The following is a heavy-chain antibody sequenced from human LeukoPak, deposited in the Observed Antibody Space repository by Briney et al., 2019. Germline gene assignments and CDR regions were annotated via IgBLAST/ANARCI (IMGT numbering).Heavy chain of an antibody. J-gene: IGHJ5*02. CDR1: GFTFSSYA. V-gene: IGHV3-23*01. CDR3: VYGGSYYVA. D-gene: IGHD1-26*01. CDR2: ISGSGGST. Sequence: GGSLRLSCAASGFTFSSYAMSWVRQAPGKGLEWVSAISGSGGSTYYADSVKGRFTISRDNAKNSLYLQMNSLRAEDTALYYCVYGGSYYVAWGQGTLVTVSS.